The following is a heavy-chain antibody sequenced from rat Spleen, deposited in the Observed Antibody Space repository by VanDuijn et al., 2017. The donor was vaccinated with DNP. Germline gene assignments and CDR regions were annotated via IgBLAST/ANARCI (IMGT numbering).Heavy chain of an antibody. V-gene: IGHV5-22*01. Sequence: ESGGGLVQPGRSLKLSCAASGFTFSDYYMAWVRQTPTKGLEWVTYIDYDGGNTYYRDSVKGRFAISRDNAKSTLYLQMNSLRSEDMATYYCASLNNYNWFAYWGQGVMVTVSS. CDR1: GFTFSDYY. CDR3: ASLNNYNWFAY. CDR2: IDYDGGNT. D-gene: IGHD1-10*01. J-gene: IGHJ2*01.